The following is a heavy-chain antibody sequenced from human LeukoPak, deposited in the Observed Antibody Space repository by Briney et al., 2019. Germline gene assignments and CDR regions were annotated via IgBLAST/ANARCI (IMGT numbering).Heavy chain of an antibody. CDR1: GFTFSSYG. CDR2: IRCDGSNK. CDR3: AKDVSAPRITGGTYYYYYYYMDV. D-gene: IGHD1-20*01. V-gene: IGHV3-30*02. J-gene: IGHJ6*03. Sequence: PGGSLRLSCAASGFTFSSYGMHWVRQAPGKGLEWVAFIRCDGSNKYYADSVKGRFTISRDNSKNTLYLQMNSLRAEDTAVYYCAKDVSAPRITGGTYYYYYYYMDVWGKGTTVTVSS.